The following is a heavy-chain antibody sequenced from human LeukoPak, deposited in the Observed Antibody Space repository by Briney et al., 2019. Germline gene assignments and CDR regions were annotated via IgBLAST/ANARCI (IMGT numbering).Heavy chain of an antibody. Sequence: GGSLRLSCAASGFTFSSYGMHWVRQAPGKGLEWVAVISYDGSNKYYADSVKGRFTISRDNSKNTLYLQMNSLRAEDTAVYYCAKDFYSSGWYWFYFDYWGQGTLVTVSS. J-gene: IGHJ4*02. CDR3: AKDFYSSGWYWFYFDY. V-gene: IGHV3-30*18. CDR2: ISYDGSNK. D-gene: IGHD6-19*01. CDR1: GFTFSSYG.